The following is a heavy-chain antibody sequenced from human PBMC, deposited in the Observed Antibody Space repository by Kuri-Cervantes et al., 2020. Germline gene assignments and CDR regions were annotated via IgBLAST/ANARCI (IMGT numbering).Heavy chain of an antibody. J-gene: IGHJ6*02. V-gene: IGHV3-23*01. Sequence: GESLKISCAASGFTFSSYAMRWVRQAPGKGLEWVAVISGIGGSTYYADSVKGRFTISRDNSKNTLYLQMNSLRAEGKAVYYCAKKRDRYYYNGMDVWGQGTTVTVSS. CDR2: ISGIGGST. CDR1: GFTFSSYA. CDR3: AKKRDRYYYNGMDV.